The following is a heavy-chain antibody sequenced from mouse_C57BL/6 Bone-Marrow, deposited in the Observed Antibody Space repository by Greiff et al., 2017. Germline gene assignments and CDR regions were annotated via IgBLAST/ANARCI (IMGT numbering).Heavy chain of an antibody. CDR1: GFTFSSYA. V-gene: IGHV5-9-1*02. CDR2: ISSGGDYI. J-gene: IGHJ4*01. CDR3: TRDSYYDYDGGYAMDY. Sequence: EVNVVESGEGLVKPGGSLKLSCAASGFTFSSYAMSWVRQTPEKRLEWVAYISSGGDYIYYADTVKGRFTISRDNARNTLYLQMSSLKSEDTAMYYCTRDSYYDYDGGYAMDYWGQGTSVTVSS. D-gene: IGHD2-4*01.